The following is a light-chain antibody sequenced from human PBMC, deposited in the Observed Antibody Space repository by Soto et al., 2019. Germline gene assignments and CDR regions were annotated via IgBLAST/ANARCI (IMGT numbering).Light chain of an antibody. V-gene: IGKV1-6*01. Sequence: AIQMTQSPSSLSASVGDRVTITCRASQGIRNDLGWYQKKPGKAPTVLIFAAASLQRGVPSRFSGSGSGTDFTLTISSLQPEDFETYYCLQDYNYPHTFGQGTKVEIK. CDR3: LQDYNYPHT. CDR1: QGIRND. J-gene: IGKJ1*01. CDR2: AAA.